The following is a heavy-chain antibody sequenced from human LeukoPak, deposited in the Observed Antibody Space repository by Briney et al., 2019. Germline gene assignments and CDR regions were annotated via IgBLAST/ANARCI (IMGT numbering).Heavy chain of an antibody. CDR1: GFTFNSYG. J-gene: IGHJ4*02. V-gene: IGHV3-30*02. CDR2: IRYDGSKK. D-gene: IGHD5-24*01. CDR3: AKDQGYNYGLDY. Sequence: PGGSLRLSCAASGFTFNSYGIHWVRQAPGKGLEWVAFIRYDGSKKYYADSMKGRFTISRDNSKNTLYLQMNSLRVEDTAVYYCAKDQGYNYGLDYWGQGTLVTVSS.